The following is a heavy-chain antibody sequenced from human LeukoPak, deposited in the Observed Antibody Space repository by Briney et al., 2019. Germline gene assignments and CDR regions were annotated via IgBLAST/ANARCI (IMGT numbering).Heavy chain of an antibody. J-gene: IGHJ6*02. D-gene: IGHD3-3*01. CDR2: IYSGGST. Sequence: GGSLRLSCAASGITVSSNYLSWVRQAPGKGLEGVSVIYSGGSTYYADSVKGRFTISRDNSKNTMYLQMNSLRAEDTAVYYCARGTDTKPFWSGYWVDVWGQGTTVTVSS. CDR3: ARGTDTKPFWSGYWVDV. CDR1: GITVSSNY. V-gene: IGHV3-66*01.